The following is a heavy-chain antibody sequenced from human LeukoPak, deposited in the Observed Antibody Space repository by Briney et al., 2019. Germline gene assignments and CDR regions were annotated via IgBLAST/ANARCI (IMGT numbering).Heavy chain of an antibody. J-gene: IGHJ4*02. Sequence: GGSLRLSCAASGFTFSSYGMHWVRQAPGKGLEWVAVIWYDGSNKYYADSVKGRFTISRDNSKNTLYLQMNSLRAEGTAVYYCARGLRLTTVTTHYDYWGQGTLVTVSS. CDR1: GFTFSSYG. CDR2: IWYDGSNK. V-gene: IGHV3-33*01. CDR3: ARGLRLTTVTTHYDY. D-gene: IGHD4-11*01.